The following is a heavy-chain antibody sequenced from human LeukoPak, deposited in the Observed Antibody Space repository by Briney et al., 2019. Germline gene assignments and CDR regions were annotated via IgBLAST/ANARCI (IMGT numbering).Heavy chain of an antibody. J-gene: IGHJ5*02. V-gene: IGHV4-59*08. CDR2: IYYNGST. CDR1: GGSISSYY. CDR3: ARLIAAAGLNWFDP. D-gene: IGHD6-13*01. Sequence: PSETLSLTCTVSGGSISSYYWSWIRQPPGKGLEWIGYIYYNGSTNYNPSLKSRVTISVDTSKNQFSLKLSSVTAADTAVYYCARLIAAAGLNWFDPWGQGTLVTVSS.